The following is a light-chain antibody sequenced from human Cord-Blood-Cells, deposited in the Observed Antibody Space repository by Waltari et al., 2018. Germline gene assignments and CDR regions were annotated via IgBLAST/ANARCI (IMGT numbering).Light chain of an antibody. Sequence: DIVMTQSPDSLAVSLGERATINCNSSQSVLYSSNNKNYLAWYQEKPGQHPKLLISWPSTREAGVPDRFSGSGSGTDFTLTISSLQAEDEAVYYCQQYYSTPLTFGGGTKVEIK. V-gene: IGKV4-1*01. CDR2: WPS. CDR1: QSVLYSSNNKNY. J-gene: IGKJ4*01. CDR3: QQYYSTPLT.